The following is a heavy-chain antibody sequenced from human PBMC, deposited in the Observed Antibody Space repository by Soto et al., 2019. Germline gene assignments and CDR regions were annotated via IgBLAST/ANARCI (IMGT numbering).Heavy chain of an antibody. CDR2: IIPIFGTA. D-gene: IGHD2-15*01. CDR1: GGTFSSYA. V-gene: IGHV1-69*12. J-gene: IGHJ4*02. CDR3: ARESRYCSGGSCYFLPGIDY. Sequence: QVQLVQSGAEVKKPGSSVKVSCKASGGTFSSYAISWVRQAPGQGLEWMGGIIPIFGTANYAQKFQGRVTITADESTSTAYMELSGLRSEDTAVYYCARESRYCSGGSCYFLPGIDYLGQGTLVTVSS.